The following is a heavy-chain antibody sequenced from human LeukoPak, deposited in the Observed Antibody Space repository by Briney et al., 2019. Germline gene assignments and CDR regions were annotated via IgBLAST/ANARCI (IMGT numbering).Heavy chain of an antibody. Sequence: GGSLRLSCAASGFTFSSYWMHWVRQAPGKGLVWVSRINSDGSSTSYADSVKGRFTISRDNAKNTLYLQMNSLRAEDTAVYYCARSDHYYGSGGYLGWFDPWGQGTLVTVSS. D-gene: IGHD3-10*01. CDR2: INSDGSST. V-gene: IGHV3-74*01. CDR1: GFTFSSYW. CDR3: ARSDHYYGSGGYLGWFDP. J-gene: IGHJ5*02.